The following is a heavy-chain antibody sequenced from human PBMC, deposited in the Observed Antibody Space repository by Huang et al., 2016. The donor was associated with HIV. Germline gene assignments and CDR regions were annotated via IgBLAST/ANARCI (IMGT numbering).Heavy chain of an antibody. V-gene: IGHV1-18*01. CDR3: TRVPWYAPTWKRNAASFI. CDR1: GYPFTSYG. J-gene: IGHJ3*02. D-gene: IGHD2-8*01. Sequence: QAQLMQSGGEVKKTGASVRVSCKASGYPFTSYGISWVRQAPGQGLEWGVQTRAVNRYTDYAQDFQGSVTVTVDSSTTKAYMELTGLTSDDTAVYYCTRVPWYAPTWKRNAASFIWGQGTMVTVSS. CDR2: TRAVNRYT.